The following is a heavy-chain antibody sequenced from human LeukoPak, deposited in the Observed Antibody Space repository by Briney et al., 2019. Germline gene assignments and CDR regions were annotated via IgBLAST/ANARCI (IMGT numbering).Heavy chain of an antibody. D-gene: IGHD6-13*01. CDR2: ISSSGSTI. J-gene: IGHJ6*03. CDR1: GFTFSSYE. CDR3: ARDHSYSSSWYHPRYYYYYMDV. Sequence: GGSLRLSCAASGFTFSSYEMNWVRQAPGKGLEWVSYISSSGSTIYYADSVKGRFTISRDNAKNSLYLQMNSLRAEDTAVYYCARDHSYSSSWYHPRYYYYYMDVWGKGTTVTISS. V-gene: IGHV3-48*03.